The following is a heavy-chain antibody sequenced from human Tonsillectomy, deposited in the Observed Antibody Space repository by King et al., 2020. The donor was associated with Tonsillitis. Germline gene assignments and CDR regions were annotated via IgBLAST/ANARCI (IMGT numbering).Heavy chain of an antibody. D-gene: IGHD4-17*01. Sequence: VQLQESGPGLVKPSETLSLTCAVSGYSISSGYYWGWIRQPPGKGLEWIGSIYHSGSTYYKPSLKSRVTISLDTSKKHFSLKLSSVTAADTAVYYCARDDGDYYFDYWGQGTLVTVSS. CDR2: IYHSGST. J-gene: IGHJ4*02. CDR1: GYSISSGYY. CDR3: ARDDGDYYFDY. V-gene: IGHV4-38-2*02.